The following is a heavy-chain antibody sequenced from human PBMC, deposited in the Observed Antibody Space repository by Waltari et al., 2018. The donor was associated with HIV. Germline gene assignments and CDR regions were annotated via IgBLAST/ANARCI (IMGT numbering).Heavy chain of an antibody. V-gene: IGHV1-3*01. J-gene: IGHJ5*02. Sequence: QVQLVQSGAEVKKPGASVKVSCKASGYTFTSYAMHWVRQAPGQRLEWMGWINAGNGNTKYSQKCQVRVTITRDTSASTAYMELSSLRSEDTAVYYCARALYCSSTSCYDYSNWFDPWGQGTLVTVSS. CDR1: GYTFTSYA. D-gene: IGHD2-2*01. CDR3: ARALYCSSTSCYDYSNWFDP. CDR2: INAGNGNT.